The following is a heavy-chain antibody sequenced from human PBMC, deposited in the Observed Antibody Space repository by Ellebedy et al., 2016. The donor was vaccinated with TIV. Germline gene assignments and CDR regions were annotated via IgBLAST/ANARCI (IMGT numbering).Heavy chain of an antibody. J-gene: IGHJ4*02. CDR3: AKVVATAGHFDY. Sequence: PGGSLRLSCAASGISFSNYAMSWVRQTPGKRLEWVSTIRGRGSDTYYAGSVKGRFTISRDNAKNTLYLQMNSLRDEDTAMYYCAKVVATAGHFDYWGQGTLVTVSS. D-gene: IGHD5-18*01. CDR2: IRGRGSDT. V-gene: IGHV3-23*01. CDR1: GISFSNYA.